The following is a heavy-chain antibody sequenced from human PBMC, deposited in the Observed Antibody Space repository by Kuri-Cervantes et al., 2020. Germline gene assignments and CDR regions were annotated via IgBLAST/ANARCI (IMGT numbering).Heavy chain of an antibody. CDR1: GFTFDDHG. J-gene: IGHJ4*02. V-gene: IGHV3-48*01. CDR2: VSSSGATI. CDR3: ARVGVTYYYDSSGYYYFDY. Sequence: GESLKISCAASGFTFDDHGMSWVRQAPGKGLEWVSYVSSSGATIYYTDSVKGRFTISRDTAKKSLFLQMDSLRAEDTAVYYCARVGVTYYYDSSGYYYFDYWGQGTLVTVSS. D-gene: IGHD3-22*01.